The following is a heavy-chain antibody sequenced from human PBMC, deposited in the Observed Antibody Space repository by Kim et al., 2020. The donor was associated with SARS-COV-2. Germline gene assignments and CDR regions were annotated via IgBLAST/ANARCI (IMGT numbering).Heavy chain of an antibody. CDR1: GGSISSYY. V-gene: IGHV4-4*07. CDR3: ARVKGGSYSVDNWFDP. CDR2: IYTSGST. Sequence: SETLSLTCTVSGGSISSYYWSWIRQPAGKGLEWIGRIYTSGSTNYNPSLKSRVTMSVDTSKNQFSLKLSSVTAADTAVYYCARVKGGSYSVDNWFDPWGQGTLVTVSS. J-gene: IGHJ5*02. D-gene: IGHD1-26*01.